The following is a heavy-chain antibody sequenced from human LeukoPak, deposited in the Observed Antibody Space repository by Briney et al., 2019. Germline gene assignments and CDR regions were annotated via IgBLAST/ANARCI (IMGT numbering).Heavy chain of an antibody. Sequence: PSETLSLTCTVSGGSIRSYYWSWIRQPPGKGLEWVGYVYYSVSTNYNPSLKSRVTMLVDTSKNQCSLKLSSVTAADTAVYYCARHQKTTVLSSSYLDYWGQGTLVTVSS. J-gene: IGHJ4*02. CDR1: GGSIRSYY. D-gene: IGHD4-17*01. CDR2: VYYSVST. CDR3: ARHQKTTVLSSSYLDY. V-gene: IGHV4-59*08.